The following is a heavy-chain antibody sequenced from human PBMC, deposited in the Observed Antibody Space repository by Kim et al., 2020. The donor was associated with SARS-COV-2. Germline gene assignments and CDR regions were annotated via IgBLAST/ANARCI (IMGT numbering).Heavy chain of an antibody. J-gene: IGHJ6*01. D-gene: IGHD3-22*01. Sequence: GSVKVSCKASRYRFSRYGVSWVRQAPGQGLEWLGWISAYNGDTKYAQKLQGRVSMTIDTSTTTAFMELRSLRLDDTAIYYCAREGYYDSSDFYSLLGMDV. CDR3: AREGYYDSSDFYSLLGMDV. CDR1: RYRFSRYG. V-gene: IGHV1-18*01. CDR2: ISAYNGDT.